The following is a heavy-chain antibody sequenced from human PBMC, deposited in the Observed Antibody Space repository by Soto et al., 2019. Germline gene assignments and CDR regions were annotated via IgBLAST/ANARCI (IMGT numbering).Heavy chain of an antibody. J-gene: IGHJ6*02. Sequence: ASVNVSCNTSGYTFTRNCISWVRQAPGQGLECMGWISPKSGSINYAQKFQGRVIMTTDTSTSTAYMELRSLRSDDTAVYYCVKDRDSNSWPSRDVWGPGTTVTVSS. V-gene: IGHV1-18*01. CDR3: VKDRDSNSWPSRDV. CDR1: GYTFTRNC. D-gene: IGHD3-22*01. CDR2: ISPKSGSI.